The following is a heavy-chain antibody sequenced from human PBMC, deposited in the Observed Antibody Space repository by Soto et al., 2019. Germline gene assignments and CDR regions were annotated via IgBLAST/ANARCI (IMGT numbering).Heavy chain of an antibody. CDR1: GFTFSSYS. CDR2: ISISSSYI. Sequence: GGSLRLSCAASGFTFSSYSMNWVRQAPGKGLEWVSSISISSSYIYYADSVKGRFTISRDNAKNSLYLQMNSLRAEDTAVYYCARSTTVTTDAFDIWGQGTMVTVSS. J-gene: IGHJ3*02. D-gene: IGHD4-17*01. V-gene: IGHV3-21*01. CDR3: ARSTTVTTDAFDI.